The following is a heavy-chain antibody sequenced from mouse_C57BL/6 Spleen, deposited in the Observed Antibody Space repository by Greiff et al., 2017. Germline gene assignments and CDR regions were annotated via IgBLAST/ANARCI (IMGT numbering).Heavy chain of an antibody. Sequence: EVQLQQSGPELVQPGASVKISCNASGYTFTDYYMNWVKQSHGKSLEWIGDINPNNGGTSYNQKFKGKATLTVDKSSSTAYMELRSLTSEDSAVYYCARSLGTWFAYWGQGTLVTVSA. V-gene: IGHV1-26*01. D-gene: IGHD4-1*01. CDR3: ARSLGTWFAY. CDR1: GYTFTDYY. CDR2: INPNNGGT. J-gene: IGHJ3*01.